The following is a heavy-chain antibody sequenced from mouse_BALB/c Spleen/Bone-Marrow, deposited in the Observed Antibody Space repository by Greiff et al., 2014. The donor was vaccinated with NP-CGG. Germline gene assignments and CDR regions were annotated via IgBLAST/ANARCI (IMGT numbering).Heavy chain of an antibody. D-gene: IGHD2-3*01. CDR1: GFAFSSYD. CDR3: TRHGGYYPYYYAMDY. J-gene: IGHJ4*01. V-gene: IGHV5-12-1*01. CDR2: ISHGGGTT. Sequence: EVKLVESGGGLVKPGGSLKLSCAASGFAFSSYDMSWVRQTPEKRLEWVAYISHGGGTTYYSDTVKGRFTISRDNAKNTLYLQMSSLKSEDTAIYYCTRHGGYYPYYYAMDYWGQGTSDTVSS.